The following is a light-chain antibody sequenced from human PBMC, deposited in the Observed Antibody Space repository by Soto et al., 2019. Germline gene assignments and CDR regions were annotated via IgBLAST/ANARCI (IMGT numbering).Light chain of an antibody. CDR2: SSS. CDR3: QQYGSSPTWT. V-gene: IGKV3-20*01. J-gene: IGKJ1*01. CDR1: QSVSSSY. Sequence: EIVLTQSPGTLSLSPGERATLSCRASQSVSSSYLAWYQQPPGQAPRLLIYSSSSSATGIPDRFSGSGSGTDFALTISRLGPEDFAVYFCQQYGSSPTWTFGQGTKVEIK.